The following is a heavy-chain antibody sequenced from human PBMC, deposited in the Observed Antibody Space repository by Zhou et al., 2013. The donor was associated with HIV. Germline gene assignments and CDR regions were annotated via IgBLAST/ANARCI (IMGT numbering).Heavy chain of an antibody. CDR1: GYSFNLYG. Sequence: QVRLVQSGDEVKKPGASVKVSCTASGYSFNLYGVSWVRQAPGQGLEWMGWISGYNGNTNYAQKFQGRVTMTIDTATSTAYMDFRSLKSDDTAVYYCARAHCTNGICYSATGYYYYMDVWGNGTTVIVSS. CDR2: ISGYNGNT. J-gene: IGHJ6*03. CDR3: ARAHCTNGICYSATGYYYYMDV. V-gene: IGHV1-18*01. D-gene: IGHD2-8*01.